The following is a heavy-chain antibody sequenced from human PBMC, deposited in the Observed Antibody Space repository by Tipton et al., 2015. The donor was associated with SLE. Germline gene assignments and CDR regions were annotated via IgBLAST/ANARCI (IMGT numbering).Heavy chain of an antibody. CDR1: GFTVTSHY. J-gene: IGHJ4*02. D-gene: IGHD5-12*01. V-gene: IGHV3-53*04. CDR2: IYSGGSA. Sequence: QLVQSGGGLVQPGGSLRVSCAVSGFTVTSHYLTWVRQAPGKGLEWVLVIYSGGSANYADSVKGRFTISRDNSENTLYLQMNSLRAEDTALYYCAKDILKWLSPGVDCWGQGTLVTVSS. CDR3: AKDILKWLSPGVDC.